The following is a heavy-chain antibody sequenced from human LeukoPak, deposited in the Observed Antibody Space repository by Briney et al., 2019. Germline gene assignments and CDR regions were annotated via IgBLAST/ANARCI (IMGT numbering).Heavy chain of an antibody. D-gene: IGHD2-2*02. Sequence: SETLSLTCSVSGGSLSSYFWSWIRQPPGKGLEWVGYIHSSGSTDYKPSLKSRVTISVDTSKNQFSLKLSSVTAADTAVYYCARVSGCSSTSCYRIDPWGQGTLVTVSS. CDR2: IHSSGST. J-gene: IGHJ5*02. CDR1: GGSLSSYF. CDR3: ARVSGCSSTSCYRIDP. V-gene: IGHV4-59*08.